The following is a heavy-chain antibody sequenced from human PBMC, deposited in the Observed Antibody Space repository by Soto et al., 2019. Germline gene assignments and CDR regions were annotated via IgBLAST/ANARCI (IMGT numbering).Heavy chain of an antibody. V-gene: IGHV1-8*01. CDR1: GYTFTSYD. CDR2: MNPNSGNT. CDR3: ARAWDSSLYYFDY. D-gene: IGHD6-13*01. J-gene: IGHJ4*02. Sequence: ASVKVSCKAYGYTFTSYDINSVRQATGQGLEWMGWMNPNSGNTGYAQKFQGRVTMTRNTSISTAYMELSSLRSENTAVYYCARAWDSSLYYFDYWGQGTLVTVSS.